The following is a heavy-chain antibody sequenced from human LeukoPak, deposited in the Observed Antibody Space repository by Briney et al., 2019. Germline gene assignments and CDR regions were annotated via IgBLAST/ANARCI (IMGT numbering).Heavy chain of an antibody. CDR3: ARDLDCSGGSCYGWFDP. CDR1: GGSISTFY. J-gene: IGHJ5*02. V-gene: IGHV4-59*01. D-gene: IGHD2-15*01. Sequence: SETLSLTCTVSGGSISTFYWSWIRQPPGKGLEWIGYIYYSGSTNYNPSLKSRVTISVDTSKNQFSLKLSSMTAADTAVYYCARDLDCSGGSCYGWFDPWGQGTLVTVSS. CDR2: IYYSGST.